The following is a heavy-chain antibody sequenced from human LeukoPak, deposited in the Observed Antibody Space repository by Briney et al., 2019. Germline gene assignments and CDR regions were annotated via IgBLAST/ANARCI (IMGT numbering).Heavy chain of an antibody. V-gene: IGHV1-2*02. Sequence: ASVKVSCKASGYTFTGYYMHWVRQAPGQGLEWMGWINPNSGGTNYAQKFQGRVTMTRDTSISTAYMELSRLRSDDTDVYYCARDLEWLYPGGAFDIWGQGTMVTVSS. D-gene: IGHD3-3*01. CDR3: ARDLEWLYPGGAFDI. J-gene: IGHJ3*02. CDR1: GYTFTGYY. CDR2: INPNSGGT.